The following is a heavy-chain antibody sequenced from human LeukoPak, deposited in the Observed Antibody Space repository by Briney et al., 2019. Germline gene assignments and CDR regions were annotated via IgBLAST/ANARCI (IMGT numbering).Heavy chain of an antibody. CDR2: IRYDGSNK. D-gene: IGHD1-26*01. V-gene: IGHV3-30*02. Sequence: PGGSLRLSCAASGYTFSSYGMHWVRQAPGKGLEWVAFIRYDGSNKYYADSVKGRFTISRDNSKNTLYLQMNSLRVEDTALYYCARDFSRGSYKGRDYYMDVWGKGTMVTVSS. CDR3: ARDFSRGSYKGRDYYMDV. J-gene: IGHJ6*03. CDR1: GYTFSSYG.